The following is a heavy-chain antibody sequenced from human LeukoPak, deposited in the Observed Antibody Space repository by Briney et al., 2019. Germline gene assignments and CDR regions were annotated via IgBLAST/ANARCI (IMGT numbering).Heavy chain of an antibody. D-gene: IGHD6-13*01. Sequence: SETLSLTCAVYGGSFSGYYWSWIRQPPGKGLEWIGEINHSGSTNYNPSLKSRVTISVDTSKSQFSLKLNSVTAADTAVYFYARGGIVTAGTKWLNYWGQGTLVTVSS. CDR2: INHSGST. CDR3: ARGGIVTAGTKWLNY. CDR1: GGSFSGYY. J-gene: IGHJ4*02. V-gene: IGHV4-34*01.